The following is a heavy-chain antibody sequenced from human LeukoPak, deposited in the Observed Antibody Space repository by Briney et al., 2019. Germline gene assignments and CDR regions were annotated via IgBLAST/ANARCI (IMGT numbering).Heavy chain of an antibody. CDR2: MNNDGRVI. D-gene: IGHD3-16*01. V-gene: IGHV3-74*01. CDR1: GFNFNTYW. J-gene: IGHJ4*02. Sequence: GGSLRLSCTVSGFNFNTYWMHWVRQAPGKGLVWVSRMNNDGRVITYADSVKGRFTISRDNAKSTLYLQMNSLRAEDTAVYYCAREFEATGFWALDYWGQGTLVTASS. CDR3: AREFEATGFWALDY.